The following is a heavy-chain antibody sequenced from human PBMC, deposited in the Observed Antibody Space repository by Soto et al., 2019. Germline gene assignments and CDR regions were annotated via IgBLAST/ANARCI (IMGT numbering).Heavy chain of an antibody. J-gene: IGHJ6*02. CDR2: IWYDGSNK. V-gene: IGHV3-33*01. D-gene: IGHD4-4*01. CDR3: ARDQYYSNYYYYYYGMDV. Sequence: PGGSLRLSCAASGFTFSSYGMHWVRQAPGKGLEWVAVIWYDGSNKYYADSVKGRFTISRDNSKNTLYLQMNSLRAEDTAVYYCARDQYYSNYYYYYYGMDVWGQGTTVTVSS. CDR1: GFTFSSYG.